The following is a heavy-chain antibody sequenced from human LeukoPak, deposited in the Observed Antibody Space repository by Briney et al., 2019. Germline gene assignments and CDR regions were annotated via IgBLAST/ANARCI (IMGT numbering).Heavy chain of an antibody. D-gene: IGHD3-22*01. CDR3: AGSYYDSSGYYYFAGVHPSYYFDY. CDR2: IYYSGST. Sequence: SETLSLTCTVSGGSISSGGYYWSWIRQHPGKGLEWIGYIYYSGSTYYNPSLKSRVTISVDTSKNQFSLKLSSVTAADTAVYYCAGSYYDSSGYYYFAGVHPSYYFDYWGQGTLVTVSS. V-gene: IGHV4-31*03. CDR1: GGSISSGGYY. J-gene: IGHJ4*02.